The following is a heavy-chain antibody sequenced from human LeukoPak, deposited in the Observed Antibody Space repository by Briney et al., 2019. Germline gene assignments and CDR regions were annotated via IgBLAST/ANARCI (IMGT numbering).Heavy chain of an antibody. D-gene: IGHD3-22*01. Sequence: GASVKVSCKASGYTFTSYDITWVRQAPGQGLEWVAWISPYDGNTASAQKLQNRVTMTADTSSNTAYLELRSLSLNDTALYYCARGPYRYYDSHGSRSWFDPWGQGTLVIVSS. V-gene: IGHV1-18*01. J-gene: IGHJ5*02. CDR3: ARGPYRYYDSHGSRSWFDP. CDR1: GYTFTSYD. CDR2: ISPYDGNT.